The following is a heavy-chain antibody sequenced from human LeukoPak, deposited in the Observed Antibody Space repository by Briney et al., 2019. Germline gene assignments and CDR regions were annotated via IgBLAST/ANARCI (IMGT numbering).Heavy chain of an antibody. Sequence: PSETLSLTCTVSACSISSGFYWDWIRPPPGKGLEWIGSIYHSGSSYYNPSLKSRVTMSVDTSKNQFSLKLSSVTAADTAVYYCARDGGGSYFWWDYWGQGTLVTVSS. V-gene: IGHV4-38-2*02. CDR1: ACSISSGFY. D-gene: IGHD1-26*01. CDR3: ARDGGGSYFWWDY. CDR2: IYHSGSS. J-gene: IGHJ4*02.